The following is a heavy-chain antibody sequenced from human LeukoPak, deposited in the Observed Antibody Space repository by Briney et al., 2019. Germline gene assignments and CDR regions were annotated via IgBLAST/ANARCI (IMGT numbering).Heavy chain of an antibody. CDR3: TRGPIQLWIHNAMDV. D-gene: IGHD5-18*01. J-gene: IGHJ6*02. CDR2: IRSKAYRGTT. Sequence: GGSLRLSCRAFGFTFGDHAMSWVRQAPGKGLEWVGFIRSKAYRGTTEYAASVKGRFTILRDDSKSIAYLQMNSLEIEDTGFYYCTRGPIQLWIHNAMDVWGQGITVTVSS. V-gene: IGHV3-49*04. CDR1: GFTFGDHA.